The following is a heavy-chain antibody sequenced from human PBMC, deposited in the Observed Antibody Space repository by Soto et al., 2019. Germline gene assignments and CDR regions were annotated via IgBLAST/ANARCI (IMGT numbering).Heavy chain of an antibody. CDR2: ISASGGYT. CDR3: AHPRGYGVFDAYDI. CDR1: GFTFSTFA. D-gene: IGHD4-17*01. V-gene: IGHV3-23*01. Sequence: EGQLLESGGGLVQPGGSLRLSCAASGFTFSTFAMNWVRQAPGKGLEWVSAISASGGYTEYADSVKGRFTISRDNSVSALYLQMNSLRIDDTAVYYCAHPRGYGVFDAYDIWGQGTMVTVSS. J-gene: IGHJ3*02.